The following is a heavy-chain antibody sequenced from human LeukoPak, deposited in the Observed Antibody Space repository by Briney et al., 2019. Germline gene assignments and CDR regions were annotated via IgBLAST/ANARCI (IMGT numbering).Heavy chain of an antibody. CDR1: GGSFSGYY. J-gene: IGHJ4*02. Sequence: SETLSLTCAVYGGSFSGYYWSWIRQPPGKGLEWIGEIYHSGSTNYNPSLKSRVTISVDKSKNQFSLKLSSVTAADTAVYYCARDWDTAMAPFDYWGQGTLDTVSS. D-gene: IGHD5-18*01. CDR3: ARDWDTAMAPFDY. V-gene: IGHV4-34*01. CDR2: IYHSGST.